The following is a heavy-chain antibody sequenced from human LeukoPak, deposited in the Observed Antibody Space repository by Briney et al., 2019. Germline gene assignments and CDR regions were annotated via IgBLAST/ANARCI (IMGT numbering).Heavy chain of an antibody. CDR2: ISAYNNNT. CDR1: GYTFTSYC. Sequence: ASVKASCNASGYTFTSYCISWVRQPAGQGLEWVGWISAYNNNTKYAQKLQGRVTMTTATSTSTALRELRSVRSDDTAVYYCARVYCGGDCFFLFEYWGQRTLVTESS. J-gene: IGHJ4*02. CDR3: ARVYCGGDCFFLFEY. V-gene: IGHV1-18*01. D-gene: IGHD2-21*02.